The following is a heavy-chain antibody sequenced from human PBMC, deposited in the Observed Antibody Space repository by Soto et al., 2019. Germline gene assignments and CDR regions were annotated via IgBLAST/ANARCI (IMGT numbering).Heavy chain of an antibody. CDR2: IYYRGNT. CDR3: ARLEGLATISYYFDF. J-gene: IGHJ4*02. CDR1: GDSINSDKYY. Sequence: LQLQESGPGLVKPSETLSLTCSVSGDSINSDKYYWGWIRQPPGKGLEWIGSIYYRGNTYYNPSLQTRVTISLDKSKSQFSLKLTSVTAADSAVYFCARLEGLATISYYFDFWGQGALVTVSS. V-gene: IGHV4-39*01. D-gene: IGHD3-9*01.